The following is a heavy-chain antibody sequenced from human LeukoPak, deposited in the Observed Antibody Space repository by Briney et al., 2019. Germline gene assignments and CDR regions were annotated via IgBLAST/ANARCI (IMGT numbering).Heavy chain of an antibody. CDR3: ARDWGLRTYDY. CDR1: GFTFSSYA. Sequence: GGSLRLSCAASGFTFSSYAMHWVRQAPGKGLEWVAVISYDGSNKYYADSVKGRFTISRDNSRNTLYLQMNSLRAEDTAVYYCARDWGLRTYDYWGQGTLVTVSS. V-gene: IGHV3-30-3*01. D-gene: IGHD3-16*01. CDR2: ISYDGSNK. J-gene: IGHJ4*02.